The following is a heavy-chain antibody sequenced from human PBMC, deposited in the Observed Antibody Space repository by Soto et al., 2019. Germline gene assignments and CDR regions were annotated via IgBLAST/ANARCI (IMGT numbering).Heavy chain of an antibody. CDR3: ARDYGDYETYYYGMDV. D-gene: IGHD4-17*01. V-gene: IGHV4-31*03. J-gene: IGHJ6*02. CDR2: IYYSGST. CDR1: GGCISSGGYY. Sequence: SEILSLTCTVSGGCISSGGYYWSWIRQHPGKGLEWIGYIYYSGSTYYNPSLKSRVTISVDTSKNQFSLKLSSETAADTAVYYCARDYGDYETYYYGMDVWGQGTTVTVSS.